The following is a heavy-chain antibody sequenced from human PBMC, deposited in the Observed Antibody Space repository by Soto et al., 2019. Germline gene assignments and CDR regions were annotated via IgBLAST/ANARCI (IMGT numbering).Heavy chain of an antibody. D-gene: IGHD2-15*01. Sequence: ASVKVSCKTSGYTFTSYGITWVRQAPGQGLEWVGWISPYNGKTSYAQKLQGRVTMTTDTSTNTAYMELRSLRSDDTAVYYCARVTCSGLCYKFAPWGQGTLVTVSS. CDR1: GYTFTSYG. CDR3: ARVTCSGLCYKFAP. J-gene: IGHJ5*02. V-gene: IGHV1-18*01. CDR2: ISPYNGKT.